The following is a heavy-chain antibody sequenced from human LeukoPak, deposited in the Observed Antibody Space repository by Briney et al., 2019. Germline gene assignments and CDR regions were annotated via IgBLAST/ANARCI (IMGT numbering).Heavy chain of an antibody. CDR3: ARGRARKDCSSTSCYYFDY. D-gene: IGHD2-2*01. CDR2: IYTSGST. V-gene: IGHV4-4*07. J-gene: IGHJ4*02. CDR1: GGSISSYY. Sequence: SETLSLTCTVSGGSISSYYWSWIRQPAGKGLECIGRIYTSGSTNYNPSLKSRVTMSVDTSKNQFSLKLSSVTAADTAVYYCARGRARKDCSSTSCYYFDYWGQGTLVTVSS.